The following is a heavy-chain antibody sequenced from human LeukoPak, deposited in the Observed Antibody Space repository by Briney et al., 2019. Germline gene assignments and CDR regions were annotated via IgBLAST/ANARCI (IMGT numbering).Heavy chain of an antibody. CDR1: GYTFTSYD. CDR2: KNPNSGRT. CDR3: ARGPVSTHGMDV. V-gene: IGHV1-8*01. J-gene: IGHJ6*02. Sequence: ASVKVSCKASGYTFTSYDFNWVRQATGQGLEWMGWKNPNSGRTGFAQKFQGRLTMTTNTSISTAYMELSSLTSEDTAVYYCARGPVSTHGMDVWGQGTTVTVSS. D-gene: IGHD2-2*01.